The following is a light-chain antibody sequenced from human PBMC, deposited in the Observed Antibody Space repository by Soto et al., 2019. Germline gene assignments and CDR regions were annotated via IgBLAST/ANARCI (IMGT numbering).Light chain of an antibody. Sequence: EILLTQSPCTLSLSPGERATLSCRASQSVTSTYLGWYQQKPGKAPSLLIYGASSRATGIPERFSGSGSGTDFTLTISRLEPEDFAVYYCQQYVSHPITFGQGTRLEIK. CDR2: GAS. CDR3: QQYVSHPIT. CDR1: QSVTSTY. V-gene: IGKV3-20*01. J-gene: IGKJ5*01.